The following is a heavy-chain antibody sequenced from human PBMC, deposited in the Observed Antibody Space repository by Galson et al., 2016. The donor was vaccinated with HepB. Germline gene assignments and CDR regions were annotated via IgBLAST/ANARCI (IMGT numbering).Heavy chain of an antibody. CDR1: GGSINSGGHY. CDR3: ARGGGSLDYYFDY. Sequence: TLSLTCTVSGGSINSGGHYWSWIRQLPGEGLEWIGFTYYRGSTYYKSSLKSRVNISIDTSKNQFSLNLNSVTAADTAVYYCARGGGSLDYYFDYWGQGTPVTVSS. CDR2: TYYRGST. V-gene: IGHV4-31*03. D-gene: IGHD6-25*01. J-gene: IGHJ4*02.